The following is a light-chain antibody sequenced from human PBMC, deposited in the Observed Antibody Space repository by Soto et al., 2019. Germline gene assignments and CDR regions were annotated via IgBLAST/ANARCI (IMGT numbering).Light chain of an antibody. CDR2: EGS. CDR3: AAWDDRLSGLV. Sequence: QSALTQPASVSGSPGQSITISCTGTSSDVGSYNLVSWYQQHPGKAPKLMIYEGSKRPSGVSDRFSNSKSGNTASLTISGLQAEDEADYYCAAWDDRLSGLVFGRGTKLTVL. V-gene: IGLV2-23*01. CDR1: SSDVGSYNL. J-gene: IGLJ2*01.